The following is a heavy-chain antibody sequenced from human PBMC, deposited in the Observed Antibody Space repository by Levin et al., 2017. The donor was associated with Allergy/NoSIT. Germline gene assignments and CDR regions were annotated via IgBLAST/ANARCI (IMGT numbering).Heavy chain of an antibody. D-gene: IGHD6-19*01. CDR2: INTSGNNI. CDR1: GFTLSSYE. J-gene: IGHJ5*02. V-gene: IGHV3-48*03. CDR3: KKGSNSGWNWFDP. Sequence: GGSLRLSCAVSGFTLSSYEMNWVRQAPGKGLEWLAYINTSGNNIQYADSVKGRFTISRDNAKNALCLQMDSLRAEDTAIYYCKKGSNSGWNWFDPWGQGALVTVSS.